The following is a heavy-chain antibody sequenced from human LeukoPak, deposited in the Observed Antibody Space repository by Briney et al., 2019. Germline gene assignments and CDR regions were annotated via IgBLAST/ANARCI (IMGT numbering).Heavy chain of an antibody. CDR3: AKEYNYYFDY. Sequence: GGSLRLSCAASGFSISTYDMHWVRQAPGKGLEWVTVIRYDGSNKYYADSVKGRFTISRDNPKNTVYLQMNSLRAEDTAVYYCAKEYNYYFDYWGQGTLVTVSS. CDR2: IRYDGSNK. V-gene: IGHV3-30*02. D-gene: IGHD1-1*01. CDR1: GFSISTYD. J-gene: IGHJ4*02.